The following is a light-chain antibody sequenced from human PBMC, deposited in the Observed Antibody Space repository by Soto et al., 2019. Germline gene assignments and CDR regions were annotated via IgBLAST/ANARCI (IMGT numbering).Light chain of an antibody. V-gene: IGKV1-5*03. CDR3: QQYSAVSYT. CDR2: KAS. J-gene: IGKJ2*01. CDR1: QTISIW. Sequence: DIQMTQSPSTLSASVGDRVSITCRASQTISIWLAWYQLKPGKAPKLLIHKASTLESGVPSRFSGSGSGTEFTLTITSLLPDDFATYFCQQYSAVSYTFGQGTELEI.